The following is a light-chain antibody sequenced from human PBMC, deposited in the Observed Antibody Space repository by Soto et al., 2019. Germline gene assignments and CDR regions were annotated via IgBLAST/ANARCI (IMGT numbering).Light chain of an antibody. CDR3: QQYGSSRT. Sequence: DVQMTQSPSTLSASVGDRVTITCRASQSISGWLAWYQQRPGKAPKLMIYKASTLETGVPSRFSGSGSETEFTLTITRLEPEDFAVYYCQQYGSSRTFGQGTKVDI. J-gene: IGKJ1*01. V-gene: IGKV1-5*03. CDR2: KAS. CDR1: QSISGW.